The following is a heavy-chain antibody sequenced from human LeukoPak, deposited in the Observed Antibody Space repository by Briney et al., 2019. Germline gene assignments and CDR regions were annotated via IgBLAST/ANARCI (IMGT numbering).Heavy chain of an antibody. J-gene: IGHJ4*02. Sequence: PSETLSLTCTVSGGSISSGGYYWSWIRQPPGKGLEGIGYIYPSGSTYYNPSLKSRVTISVDRSKNQFSLRLSSVTAADTAVYYCATRQKDTRHYFDYWGQGTLVTVSS. CDR2: IYPSGST. CDR1: GGSISSGGYY. V-gene: IGHV4-30-2*01. CDR3: ATRQKDTRHYFDY.